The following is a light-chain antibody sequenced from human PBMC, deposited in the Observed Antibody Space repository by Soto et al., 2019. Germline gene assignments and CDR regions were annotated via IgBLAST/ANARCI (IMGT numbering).Light chain of an antibody. V-gene: IGKV1-9*01. J-gene: IGKJ4*01. Sequence: IQLTQSPSSLSASVGDRVTITCRASQGISNYVAWYQQKPGKAPKLLIYAASTLQSGVPSRFSGSGSGTDSTLTISSLQPEDFATYYCQRLSHAFGGGTKVEIK. CDR2: AAS. CDR3: QRLSHA. CDR1: QGISNY.